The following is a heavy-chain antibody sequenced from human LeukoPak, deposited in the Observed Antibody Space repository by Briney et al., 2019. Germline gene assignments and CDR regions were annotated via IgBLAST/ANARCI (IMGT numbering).Heavy chain of an antibody. CDR2: INPNSGGT. Sequence: ASVRVSSKASGYTFTAYYMHWVRQAPGQGREWMGWINPNSGGTNYAQKFQGRVTMTRDTSISTAYMELSRLRSDDTAVYYCARIGSVVVTAQPTLYYYYYGMDVWGQGTTVTVAS. CDR3: ARIGSVVVTAQPTLYYYYYGMDV. D-gene: IGHD2-21*02. V-gene: IGHV1-2*02. CDR1: GYTFTAYY. J-gene: IGHJ6*02.